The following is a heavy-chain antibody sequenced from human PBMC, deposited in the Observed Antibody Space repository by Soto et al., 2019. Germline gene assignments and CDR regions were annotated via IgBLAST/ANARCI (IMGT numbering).Heavy chain of an antibody. CDR3: ARSVGATPFDY. CDR1: GYNFAGYW. Sequence: GESLKISCKGSGYNFAGYWIAWVRQMPGKGLEWMGIIYPSDSHTTYSPSFQGQVTISADKSISTAYLQWSSLKASDTAMYYCARSVGATPFDYWGQGTLVTVSS. D-gene: IGHD1-26*01. V-gene: IGHV5-51*01. J-gene: IGHJ4*02. CDR2: IYPSDSHT.